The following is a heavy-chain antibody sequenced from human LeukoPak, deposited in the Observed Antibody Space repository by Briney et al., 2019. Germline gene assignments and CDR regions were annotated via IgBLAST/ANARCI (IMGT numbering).Heavy chain of an antibody. CDR1: GFTFAIHA. D-gene: IGHD3-10*01. Sequence: GGSLRLSCAASGFTFAIHAMTWVRQAPGKGPEWVSGISGDGASTHYAESVKGQFTISRDNSQNTLFLQMNSLRVEDTAIYYCAKDSYVSGRPLHTFDVWGQGTMVTVSS. CDR3: AKDSYVSGRPLHTFDV. J-gene: IGHJ3*01. CDR2: ISGDGAST. V-gene: IGHV3-23*01.